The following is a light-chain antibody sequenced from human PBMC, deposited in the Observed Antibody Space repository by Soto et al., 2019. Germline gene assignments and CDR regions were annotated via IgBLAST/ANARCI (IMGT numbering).Light chain of an antibody. CDR2: EVS. CDR1: SSDVGGYNY. CDR3: SSYTSSSTLDWV. V-gene: IGLV2-14*01. J-gene: IGLJ3*02. Sequence: QSVLTQPGSVSGSPGQSITISCTGTSSDVGGYNYVSWYQQHPGKAPKLMIYEVSNRPSGVSNRFSGSKSGNTASLTISGLQAQDEAEYYCSSYTSSSTLDWVFGGGTQLTVL.